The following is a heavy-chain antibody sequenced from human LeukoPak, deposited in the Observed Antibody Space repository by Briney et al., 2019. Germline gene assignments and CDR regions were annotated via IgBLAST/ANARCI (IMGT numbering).Heavy chain of an antibody. CDR2: IYYSGNT. J-gene: IGHJ5*02. CDR1: GVSICSGGYY. CDR3: ARGHWFDP. V-gene: IGHV4-31*03. Sequence: SETLSLTCTVSGVSICSGGYYWSWIRQRPGKGLEWIGYIYYSGNTYYNPSLKSRVTISVDTSKNQFSLKLSSVTAADTAVYYCARGHWFDPWGQGTLVTASS.